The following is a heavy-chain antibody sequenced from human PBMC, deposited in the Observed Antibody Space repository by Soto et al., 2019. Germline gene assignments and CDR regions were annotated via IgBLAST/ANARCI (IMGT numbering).Heavy chain of an antibody. CDR2: VFESVNT. CDR1: GASISRTGFH. J-gene: IGHJ4*02. CDR3: SRRGSGHTFAY. V-gene: IGHV4-39*01. Sequence: QVHLQESGPGLVRPSETLSLTCAVSGASISRTGFHWGWIREPPGQGLEWIGSVFESVNTYYNSSLMSRVTISVDTSKNQSSLELKSVTAADTAVYYCSRRGSGHTFAYWGQGTLVTVAS. D-gene: IGHD3-10*01.